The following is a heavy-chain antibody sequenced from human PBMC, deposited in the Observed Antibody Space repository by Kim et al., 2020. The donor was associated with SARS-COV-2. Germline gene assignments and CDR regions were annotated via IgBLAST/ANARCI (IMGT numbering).Heavy chain of an antibody. CDR1: GFTFSSYS. Sequence: GGSLRLSCAASGFTFSSYSMNWVRQAPGKGLEWVSSISSSSSYIYYADSVKGRFTISRDNAKNSLYLQMNSLRAEDTAVYYCARRRRMTTSSWGMDVWGQGTTVTVSS. J-gene: IGHJ6*02. CDR2: ISSSSSYI. CDR3: ARRRRMTTSSWGMDV. D-gene: IGHD4-17*01. V-gene: IGHV3-21*01.